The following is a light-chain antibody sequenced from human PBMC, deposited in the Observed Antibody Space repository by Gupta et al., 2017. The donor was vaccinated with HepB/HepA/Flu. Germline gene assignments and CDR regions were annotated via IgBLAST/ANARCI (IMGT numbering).Light chain of an antibody. CDR3: HSHDSSLNGVV. CDR2: GFT. CDR1: SSNIGAGYD. Sequence: QSVRTQPPSLSGAPGHRVTISCTGSSSNIGAGYDVPWYQQLPRQAPKLLIYGFTNRPSGVPDRFSGSKSGTSASLTITGARAEDEAEYYCHSHDSSLNGVVFGGGTKLTVL. V-gene: IGLV1-40*01. J-gene: IGLJ2*01.